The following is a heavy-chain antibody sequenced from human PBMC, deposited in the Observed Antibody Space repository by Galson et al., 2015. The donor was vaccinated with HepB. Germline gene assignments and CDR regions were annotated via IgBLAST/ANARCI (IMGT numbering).Heavy chain of an antibody. D-gene: IGHD5-18*01. CDR1: GFTFSSYN. J-gene: IGHJ2*01. CDR2: ISSGTSYI. Sequence: SLRLSCAASGFTFSSYNMNWVRQAPGKGLEWVSSISSGTSYIYYADSLKGRFTISRNNAKNSLYLQMNRLRAEDTAVYYCARSVDTAMASDLYLDLWGRGTLVTVSS. V-gene: IGHV3-21*01. CDR3: ARSVDTAMASDLYLDL.